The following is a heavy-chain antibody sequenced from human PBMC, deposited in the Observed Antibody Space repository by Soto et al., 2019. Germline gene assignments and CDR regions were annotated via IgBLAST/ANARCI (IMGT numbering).Heavy chain of an antibody. Sequence: PSETLSLTCTVSGGSISSYYWSWIRQPPGKGLEWIGYIYYSGSTNYNPSLKSRVTISVDTSKNQFSLKLSSVTAADTAVYYCARRRIAAVGYYYYYMDVWGKGTTVTVSS. CDR2: IYYSGST. J-gene: IGHJ6*03. V-gene: IGHV4-59*08. D-gene: IGHD6-13*01. CDR1: GGSISSYY. CDR3: ARRRIAAVGYYYYYMDV.